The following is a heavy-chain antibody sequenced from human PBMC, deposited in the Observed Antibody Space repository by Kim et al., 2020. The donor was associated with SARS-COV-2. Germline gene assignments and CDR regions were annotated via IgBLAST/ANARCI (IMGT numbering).Heavy chain of an antibody. D-gene: IGHD3-10*01. CDR2: ISSSSSYI. CDR3: AGNYRELLRNTVKYFDY. Sequence: GGSLRLSCAASGFTFSSYSMNWVRQAPGKGLEWVSSISSSSSYIYYADSVKGRFTISRDNAKNSLYLQMNSLRAEDTAVYYCAGNYRELLRNTVKYFDYWGQGTLVTVSS. CDR1: GFTFSSYS. V-gene: IGHV3-21*01. J-gene: IGHJ4*02.